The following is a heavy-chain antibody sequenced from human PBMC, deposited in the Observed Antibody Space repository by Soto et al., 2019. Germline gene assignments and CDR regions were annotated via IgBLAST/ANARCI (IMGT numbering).Heavy chain of an antibody. CDR2: ISAYNGNT. Sequence: QVQLVQSGAEVKKPGASVKVSCKASGYTFTSYGISWVRQAPGQGLEWMGWISAYNGNTNYAQKLQGRVTMSTDTSTSTAYMQLRSLTSDHKAVYYCPRVYHYYSSESHLRWGQGTPVTVSS. D-gene: IGHD3-10*01. V-gene: IGHV1-18*01. J-gene: IGHJ4*02. CDR3: PRVYHYYSSESHLR. CDR1: GYTFTSYG.